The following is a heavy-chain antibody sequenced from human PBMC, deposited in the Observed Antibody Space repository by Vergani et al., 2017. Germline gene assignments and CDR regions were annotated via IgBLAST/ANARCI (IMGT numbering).Heavy chain of an antibody. CDR3: ARHGGSGWSLDY. J-gene: IGHJ4*02. CDR2: IKQDGSEK. Sequence: EVQLVESGGGLVQPGGSLRLSCAASGFMFSNYWMNWVRQAPGKGLEWVANIKQDGSEKYYVDSVRGRFTISRDNAKNSLYLQMNSLRAEDTAVYYCARHGGSGWSLDYWGQGTLVTVSS. CDR1: GFMFSNYW. V-gene: IGHV3-7*01. D-gene: IGHD6-19*01.